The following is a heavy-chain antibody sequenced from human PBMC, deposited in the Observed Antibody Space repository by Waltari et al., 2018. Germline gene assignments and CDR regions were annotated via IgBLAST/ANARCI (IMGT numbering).Heavy chain of an antibody. CDR3: ARGGTPDGWFDP. Sequence: QLQLQESGPGLVKPSETLSLTCIVSGGSISISSHYWDWIRQPPGKGLEWIGSIYYNGRTKYNPSLKNRVTMSVDTSKNQFSLKMTSVTAADTAMYYCARGGTPDGWFDPWGQGTLVNVSS. CDR1: GGSISISSHY. J-gene: IGHJ5*02. D-gene: IGHD2-15*01. CDR2: IYYNGRT. V-gene: IGHV4-39*07.